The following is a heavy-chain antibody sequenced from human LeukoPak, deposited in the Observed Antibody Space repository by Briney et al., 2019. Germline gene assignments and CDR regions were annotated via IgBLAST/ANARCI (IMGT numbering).Heavy chain of an antibody. D-gene: IGHD3-22*01. CDR2: IDWDDDK. CDR1: GFSLSTSGMC. J-gene: IGHJ4*02. V-gene: IGHV2-70*01. Sequence: SGPALVKPTQTLTLTCTFSGFSLSTSGMCVSWIRQPPGKALEWLALIDWDDDKHYSTSLKTRLTISKDTSKNQVVLTMTNMDPVDTATYYCARILSRNYYDSSGYLDYWGQGALVTVSS. CDR3: ARILSRNYYDSSGYLDY.